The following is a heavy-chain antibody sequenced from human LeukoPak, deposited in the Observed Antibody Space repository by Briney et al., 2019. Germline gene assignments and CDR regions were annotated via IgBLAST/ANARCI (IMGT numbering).Heavy chain of an antibody. J-gene: IGHJ4*02. V-gene: IGHV3-30*02. CDR3: AKDPHSSGYYPYFDY. D-gene: IGHD3-22*01. CDR1: GFTFSSYG. Sequence: PGGSLRLSCAASGFTFSSYGMHWVRQAPGKGLEWVAFIRYDGSNKYYADSVKGRFTISRDNSKNTLYLQMNSLRAEDTAVYYCAKDPHSSGYYPYFDYWGQGTLVTVSS. CDR2: IRYDGSNK.